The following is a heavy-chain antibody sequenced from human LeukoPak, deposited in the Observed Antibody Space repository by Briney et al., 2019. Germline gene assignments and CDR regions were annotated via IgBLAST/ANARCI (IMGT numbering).Heavy chain of an antibody. J-gene: IGHJ6*02. V-gene: IGHV3-7*05. Sequence: GGSLRLSCAASGFTFSSYWMGWVRHAPGKGLELVANISQDGSEKYYMDSVKGRFTISRDNAKNSLYLQMNSLRVEDTAVYYCARLGYPSGMDVWGQGTTVTVSS. CDR2: ISQDGSEK. CDR3: ARLGYPSGMDV. CDR1: GFTFSSYW. D-gene: IGHD2-15*01.